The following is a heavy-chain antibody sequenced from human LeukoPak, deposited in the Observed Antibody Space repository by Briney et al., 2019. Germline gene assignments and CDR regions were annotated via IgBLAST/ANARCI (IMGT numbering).Heavy chain of an antibody. D-gene: IGHD1-26*01. Sequence: LAGGSLRLSCAASGFTFSSYWMHWVRHAPGKGLVWVSRINSDGSSTSYADSVKGRFTISRDNSKNTLYLQMNSLRAEDMAVYYCAKDPRNIVGANVDYWGQGTLVTVSS. CDR1: GFTFSSYW. J-gene: IGHJ4*02. V-gene: IGHV3-74*01. CDR3: AKDPRNIVGANVDY. CDR2: INSDGSST.